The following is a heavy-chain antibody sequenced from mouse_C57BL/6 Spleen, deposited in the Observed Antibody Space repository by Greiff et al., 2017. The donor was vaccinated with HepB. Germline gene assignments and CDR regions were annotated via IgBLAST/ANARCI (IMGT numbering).Heavy chain of an antibody. Sequence: QVQLKESGAELVRPGASVTLSCKASGYTFTDYEMHWVKQTPVHGLEWIGAIDPETGGTAYNQKFKGKAILTADKSSSTAYMELRSLTSEDSAVYYCTKVVTPNWYFDVWGTGTTVTVSS. CDR3: TKVVTPNWYFDV. J-gene: IGHJ1*03. CDR1: GYTFTDYE. CDR2: IDPETGGT. D-gene: IGHD2-2*01. V-gene: IGHV1-15*01.